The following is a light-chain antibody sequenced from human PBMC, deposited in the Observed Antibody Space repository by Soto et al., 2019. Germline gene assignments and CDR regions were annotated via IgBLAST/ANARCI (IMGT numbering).Light chain of an antibody. CDR1: QSVSSTF. Sequence: EIMMTQSPDTLSLSPGERATLSCRAGQSVSSTFLNWYQQKTGQAPRLLIYGASNRATGTPDRFSGSGSGTDFTLTISSLDPEDLAVYYCQQYDNLSWTFGQGTKGDIK. V-gene: IGKV3-20*01. J-gene: IGKJ1*01. CDR3: QQYDNLSWT. CDR2: GAS.